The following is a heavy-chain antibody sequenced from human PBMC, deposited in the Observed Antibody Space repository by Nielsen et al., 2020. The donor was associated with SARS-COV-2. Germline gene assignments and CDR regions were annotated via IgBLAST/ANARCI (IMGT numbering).Heavy chain of an antibody. CDR2: ISTSGSAI. CDR3: ARVYCSGGPCYSTWEMAAFDF. Sequence: GESLKISCAASGFTFSHYEMHWVRQAPGKGLDWVSYISTSGSAIYYADSVKGRFTISRDNAKNSLYLQMNSLTAEDTAVYYCARVYCSGGPCYSTWEMAAFDFWGQGTLVTVSS. D-gene: IGHD2-15*01. CDR1: GFTFSHYE. J-gene: IGHJ4*02. V-gene: IGHV3-48*03.